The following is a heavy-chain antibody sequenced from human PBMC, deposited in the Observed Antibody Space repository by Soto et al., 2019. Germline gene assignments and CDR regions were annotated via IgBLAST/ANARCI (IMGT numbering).Heavy chain of an antibody. CDR2: ISSASGYI. Sequence: EVQVVESGGGLVEPGGSLRLSCAASGFTFSNYAMNWVRQAPGKGLEWVSSISSASGYIFYADSVKGRFTISRDNAKNSLYLQMNSRRAEDTAVYYCARDSTKDSSSSLGWFDPWGQGTLVTVSS. J-gene: IGHJ5*02. D-gene: IGHD3-22*01. CDR3: ARDSTKDSSSSLGWFDP. V-gene: IGHV3-21*01. CDR1: GFTFSNYA.